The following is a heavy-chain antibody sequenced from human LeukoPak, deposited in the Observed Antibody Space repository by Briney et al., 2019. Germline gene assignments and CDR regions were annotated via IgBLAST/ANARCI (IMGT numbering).Heavy chain of an antibody. J-gene: IGHJ5*02. CDR3: ARGFFDNWFDP. V-gene: IGHV1-2*02. CDR1: GYTFTGYY. D-gene: IGHD3-3*01. Sequence: ASMKVSCKASGYTFTGYYMHWVRQAPGQGLEWMGWINPKSGGTSYAEKFQGRVTMTRDTSISAAYMELSTLRSDDTAVYYCARGFFDNWFDPWGQGTLVTVPS. CDR2: INPKSGGT.